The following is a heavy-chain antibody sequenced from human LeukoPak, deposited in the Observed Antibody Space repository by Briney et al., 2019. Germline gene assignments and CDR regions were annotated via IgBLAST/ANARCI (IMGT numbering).Heavy chain of an antibody. CDR3: AIVNGVPPLLYMDV. CDR1: GFTFSSYS. J-gene: IGHJ6*03. D-gene: IGHD2-8*01. Sequence: SGGSLRLSCAASGFTFSSYSMNWVRQAPGKGLEGVSYISSSSSTIYYADSVKGRFTISRDNAKNSLYLQMNSLRAEDTAVYYCAIVNGVPPLLYMDVWGKGTTVTVSS. CDR2: ISSSSSTI. V-gene: IGHV3-48*01.